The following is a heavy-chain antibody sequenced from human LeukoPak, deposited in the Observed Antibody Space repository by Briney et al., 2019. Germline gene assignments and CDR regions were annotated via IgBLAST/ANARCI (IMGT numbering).Heavy chain of an antibody. CDR3: ATLTRFFNWNAVGEAFDI. V-gene: IGHV1-69-2*01. D-gene: IGHD1-1*01. CDR2: VDPEDAKT. CDR1: RYTFIDHY. J-gene: IGHJ3*02. Sequence: ASVKVSCKVSRYTFIDHYMHWVKQAPGKGLEWMGLVDPEDAKTRLTDKFQGRVTLTADTSTDTVYMELSSLRSEDTAVYYCATLTRFFNWNAVGEAFDIWGQGTMVAVSS.